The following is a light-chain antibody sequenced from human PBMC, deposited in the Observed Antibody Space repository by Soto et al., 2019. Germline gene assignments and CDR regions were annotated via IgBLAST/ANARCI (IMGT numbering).Light chain of an antibody. Sequence: QSVVTQPASVSGSPGQSITISCTGTSSDVGGYNYVSWYQQHPGKAPKLMIYEVSNRPSGVSNRFSGSKSGNTASLTISGLQAEDESDYYCSSYTSSGTYVFGTGTKVTVL. CDR1: SSDVGGYNY. V-gene: IGLV2-14*01. J-gene: IGLJ1*01. CDR2: EVS. CDR3: SSYTSSGTYV.